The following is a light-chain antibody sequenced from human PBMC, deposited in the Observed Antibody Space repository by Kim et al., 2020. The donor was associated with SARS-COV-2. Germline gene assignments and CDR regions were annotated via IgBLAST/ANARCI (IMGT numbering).Light chain of an antibody. CDR1: SSDVGGYNY. V-gene: IGLV2-14*01. CDR3: SSYTSSSTYV. Sequence: QSALTQPASVSGSHGPSITISCTGTSSDVGGYNYVSWYQQHPGKAPKLMIYDVSKRPSGVSNRFSGSKSGNTASLTISGLQAEDEADYYCSSYTSSSTYVFGTGTKVTVL. CDR2: DVS. J-gene: IGLJ1*01.